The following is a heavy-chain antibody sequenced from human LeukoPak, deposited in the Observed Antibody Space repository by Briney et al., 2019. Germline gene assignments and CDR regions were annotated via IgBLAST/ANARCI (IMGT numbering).Heavy chain of an antibody. J-gene: IGHJ4*02. CDR1: RFTFSSYE. Sequence: GGSLRLSCAASRFTFSSYEMNWVRQAPGKGLEWVSYISGSGIKHYADSVKGRFTISRDNAKNSLYLQMNSLRVEDTAVYYCAKDWGTTGTTGWLFDYWGQGTLVRVSS. CDR2: ISGSGIK. D-gene: IGHD1-1*01. V-gene: IGHV3-48*03. CDR3: AKDWGTTGTTGWLFDY.